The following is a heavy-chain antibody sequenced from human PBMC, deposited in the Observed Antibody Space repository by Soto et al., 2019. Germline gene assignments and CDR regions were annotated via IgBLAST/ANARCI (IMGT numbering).Heavy chain of an antibody. Sequence: QVQLVQSGAEVKKPGPSVKVSCKASGYTFTSNGISWVRQAPGQGLEWMGWISAYNGNTNYAQKLQGRVTMTTDTSASTAYLELRRLRSDDTAVYYCARDLAYCGGDCYPIDYWGQGTLVTVSS. D-gene: IGHD2-21*02. J-gene: IGHJ4*02. CDR1: GYTFTSNG. V-gene: IGHV1-18*01. CDR2: ISAYNGNT. CDR3: ARDLAYCGGDCYPIDY.